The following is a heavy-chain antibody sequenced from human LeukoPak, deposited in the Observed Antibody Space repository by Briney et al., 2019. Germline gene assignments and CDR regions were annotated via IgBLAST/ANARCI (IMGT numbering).Heavy chain of an antibody. Sequence: PGRSLRLSCAASGFTFDDYAMHWVRQAPGKGLEWVSGISWNSGSIGYADSVKGRFTISRDNAKNSLYLQMNSLRAEDTALYYCAKELRDFDYWGQGTLVTVSS. CDR1: GFTFDDYA. J-gene: IGHJ4*02. CDR3: AKELRDFDY. V-gene: IGHV3-9*01. CDR2: ISWNSGSI. D-gene: IGHD2-15*01.